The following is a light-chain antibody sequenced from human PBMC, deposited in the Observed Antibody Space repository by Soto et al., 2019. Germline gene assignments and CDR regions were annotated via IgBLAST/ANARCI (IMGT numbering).Light chain of an antibody. Sequence: QSVLTQPPSVSGAPGQRVTISCTGSGSNIGAGYDVHWYQQIPGTAPKLLIFDNNNRPSGVPDRFSGSKSATSASLAITGLQAEDEADYYCQSFDSSLNGWVFGGGTKL. CDR3: QSFDSSLNGWV. J-gene: IGLJ3*02. CDR2: DNN. V-gene: IGLV1-40*01. CDR1: GSNIGAGYD.